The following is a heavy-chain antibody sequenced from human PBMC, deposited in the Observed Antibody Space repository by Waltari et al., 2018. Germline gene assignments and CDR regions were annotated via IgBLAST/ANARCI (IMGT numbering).Heavy chain of an antibody. CDR3: AREEVAVAGTPYFDY. CDR1: GFTVSSNY. D-gene: IGHD6-19*01. J-gene: IGHJ4*02. V-gene: IGHV3-53*01. Sequence: EVQLVESGGGLIQPGGSLRLSCAASGFTVSSNYMSWVRQAPGKGLEWVSVIYSGGSTYYADSVKGRFTISRDNSKNTLYLQMNSLRAEDTAVYYCAREEVAVAGTPYFDYWGQGTLVTVSS. CDR2: IYSGGST.